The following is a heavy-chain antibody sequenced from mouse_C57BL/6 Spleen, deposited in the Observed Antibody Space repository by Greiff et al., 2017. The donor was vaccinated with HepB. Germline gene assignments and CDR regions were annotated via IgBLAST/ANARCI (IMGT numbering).Heavy chain of an antibody. V-gene: IGHV14-4*01. CDR2: IDPENGDT. Sequence: EVQLQQSGAELVRPGASVKLSCTASGFNIKDDYMHWVKQRPEQGLEWIGWIDPENGDTEYASKFQGKATITADTSSNTAYLQLSSLTSEDTAVYYYSTRRITTVVEDYWGQGTTLTVSS. J-gene: IGHJ2*01. CDR1: GFNIKDDY. D-gene: IGHD1-1*01. CDR3: STRRITTVVEDY.